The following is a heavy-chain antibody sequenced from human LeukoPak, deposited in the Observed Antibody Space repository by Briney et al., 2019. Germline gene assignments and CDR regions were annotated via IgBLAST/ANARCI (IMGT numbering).Heavy chain of an antibody. J-gene: IGHJ4*02. CDR1: GLTVSRHY. Sequence: GGSLRLSCVASGLTVSRHYMTWVRQAPGKGLEWLSVISTGGSTSYADSVKGRFTISRDNSKNILYLQMNSLRAEDTAVYYCARDDYYDSSGLDYWGQGTLVTVSS. V-gene: IGHV3-53*01. CDR3: ARDDYYDSSGLDY. CDR2: ISTGGST. D-gene: IGHD3-22*01.